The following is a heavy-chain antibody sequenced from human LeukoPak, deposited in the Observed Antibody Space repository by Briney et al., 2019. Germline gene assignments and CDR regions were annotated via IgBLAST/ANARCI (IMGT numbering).Heavy chain of an antibody. CDR1: GFTFSDYY. Sequence: GGSLRLSCAASGFTFSDYYMNWIRQAPGKGLEWVSYISSSGSTIYYADSVKGRFTISRDNAKNSLYLQMNSLRAEDTAVYYCATYDYVWGSYRQFDYWGQGTLVTVSS. J-gene: IGHJ4*02. V-gene: IGHV3-11*01. CDR2: ISSSGSTI. CDR3: ATYDYVWGSYRQFDY. D-gene: IGHD3-16*02.